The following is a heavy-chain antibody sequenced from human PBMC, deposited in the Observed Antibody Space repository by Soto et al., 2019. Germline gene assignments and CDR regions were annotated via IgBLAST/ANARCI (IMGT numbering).Heavy chain of an antibody. CDR3: AREGGGYCSGGSCWRHRGGGMDV. J-gene: IGHJ6*02. V-gene: IGHV1-69*04. D-gene: IGHD2-15*01. CDR2: IIPILGIA. CDR1: GGTFSSYT. Sequence: SVKVSCKASGGTFSSYTISWVRQAPGQGLEWMGRIIPILGIANYAQKFQGRVTITADKSTSTAYMELSSLRSEDTAVYYCAREGGGYCSGGSCWRHRGGGMDVWGQGTTVTVSS.